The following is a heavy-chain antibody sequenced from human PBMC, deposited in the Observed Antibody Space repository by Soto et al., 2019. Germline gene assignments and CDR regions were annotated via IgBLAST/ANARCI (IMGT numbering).Heavy chain of an antibody. CDR1: GGTFSSYA. CDR2: IIPIFGTA. Sequence: GASVKVSCKASGGTFSSYAISWVRQAPGQGLEWMGGIIPIFGTANYAQKFQGRVTITADESTSTAYMELSSLRSEDTAVYYCARAWSSGWRNPVQYYYYYYGMDVWGQGTTVTVSS. J-gene: IGHJ6*02. V-gene: IGHV1-69*13. CDR3: ARAWSSGWRNPVQYYYYYYGMDV. D-gene: IGHD6-19*01.